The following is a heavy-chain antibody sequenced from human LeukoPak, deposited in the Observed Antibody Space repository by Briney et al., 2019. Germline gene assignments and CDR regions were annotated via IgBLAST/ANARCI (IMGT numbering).Heavy chain of an antibody. CDR1: GGSISSYY. Sequence: PSETLSLTCTVSGGSISSYYWSWIRQPPGKGPEWIGYIYYSGSTNYNPSLKSRVTISVDTSKNQFSLKLSSVTAADTAVYYCATSIAARPGWFDPWGQGTLVTVSS. J-gene: IGHJ5*02. CDR3: ATSIAARPGWFDP. V-gene: IGHV4-59*01. CDR2: IYYSGST. D-gene: IGHD6-6*01.